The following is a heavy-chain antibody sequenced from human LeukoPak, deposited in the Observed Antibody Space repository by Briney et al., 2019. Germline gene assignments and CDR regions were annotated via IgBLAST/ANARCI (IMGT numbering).Heavy chain of an antibody. CDR2: IIPIFGTA. CDR3: ARDGGLAGTDWFDP. Sequence: PVKVSCKASGGTFSSYAISWVRQAPGQGLEWMGGIIPIFGTANYAQKFQGRVTITTDESTSTAYMELSSLRSEDTAVYYCARDGGLAGTDWFDPWGQGTLVTVSS. V-gene: IGHV1-69*05. D-gene: IGHD6-13*01. J-gene: IGHJ5*02. CDR1: GGTFSSYA.